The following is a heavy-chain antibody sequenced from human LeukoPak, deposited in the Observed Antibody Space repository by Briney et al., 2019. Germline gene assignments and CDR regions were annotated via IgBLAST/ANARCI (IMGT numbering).Heavy chain of an antibody. D-gene: IGHD3-10*01. V-gene: IGHV4-34*01. Sequence: SETLSLTCAVYGGSFSGDYWSLIRQSPGKGLEWIGEINHSGSTDYNPSLKSRVTISVDTSKNQFSLKLNSLTAADTAVYYCARDHYNESWFKHWGQGTLVTVSS. J-gene: IGHJ1*01. CDR1: GGSFSGDY. CDR2: INHSGST. CDR3: ARDHYNESWFKH.